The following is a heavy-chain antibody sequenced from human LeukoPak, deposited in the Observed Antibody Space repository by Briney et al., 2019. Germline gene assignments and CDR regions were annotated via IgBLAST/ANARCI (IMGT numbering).Heavy chain of an antibody. J-gene: IGHJ4*02. D-gene: IGHD6-13*01. CDR3: AKDIAAAFDY. V-gene: IGHV3-23*01. CDR1: GVTFSSYA. Sequence: GGSLRLSCAATGVTFSSYAMSWVRQAPGKGLEWVSAISGSGGSTYYADSVKGRFTISRDNSKNTLYLQMNSLRAEDTAVYYCAKDIAAAFDYWGQGTLVTVSS. CDR2: ISGSGGST.